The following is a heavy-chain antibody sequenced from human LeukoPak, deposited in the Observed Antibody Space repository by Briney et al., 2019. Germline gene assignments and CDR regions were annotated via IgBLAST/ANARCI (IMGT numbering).Heavy chain of an antibody. CDR1: GFTFSSYA. CDR3: AKDGPHYYFDY. V-gene: IGHV3-23*01. CDR2: ISGSGDST. J-gene: IGHJ4*02. Sequence: PGGSLRLSCAPSGFTFSSYAMSWVRQAPGKGLEWVSGISGSGDSTYYADSVKGRFTVSRDNSKNTLYLQMNSLRAEDTAVYDCAKDGPHYYFDYWGQGTLVTVSS.